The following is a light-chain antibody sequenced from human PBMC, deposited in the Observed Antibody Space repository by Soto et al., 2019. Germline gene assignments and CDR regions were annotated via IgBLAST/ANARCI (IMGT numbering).Light chain of an antibody. CDR1: SSDVGSYTL. CDR3: CSYAGSLYV. Sequence: QSVLTQPASVSGSPGQSITISCTGTSSDVGSYTLVSWYQQHPGKAPKPMIYEVSRRPSGVSNRFSGSKSGNTASLTVSGLQAEDEADYYCCSYAGSLYVFGTGTKLTVL. J-gene: IGLJ1*01. CDR2: EVS. V-gene: IGLV2-23*02.